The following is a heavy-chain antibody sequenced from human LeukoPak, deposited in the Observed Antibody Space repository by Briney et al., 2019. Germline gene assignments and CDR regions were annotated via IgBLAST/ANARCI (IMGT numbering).Heavy chain of an antibody. V-gene: IGHV3-33*01. D-gene: IGHD5-18*01. CDR2: IWYDGSNK. J-gene: IGHJ4*02. Sequence: GRSLRLSCAASGFTFSNYGMHWVRQAPGKGLEWVAVIWYDGSNKYYADSVKGRFTISRDNSKNTLYLQMNSLRAEDTAVDYCAGSYGPYYFDYWGQGTLVTVSS. CDR3: AGSYGPYYFDY. CDR1: GFTFSNYG.